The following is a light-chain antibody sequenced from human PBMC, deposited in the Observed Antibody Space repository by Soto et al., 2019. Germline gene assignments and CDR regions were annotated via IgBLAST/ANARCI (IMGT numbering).Light chain of an antibody. V-gene: IGLV2-14*01. J-gene: IGLJ2*01. CDR1: GSDVGAYNY. CDR3: ASFTTSNHVV. Sequence: QSVLTHPASLSGSPGQSITISCTGTGSDVGAYNYVSWYQQHPGRAPKLMIFEVTNRPSGISNRLSGSKSGNTASLTISGLQPEDEAHYYCASFTTSNHVVFGGGTKVTVL. CDR2: EVT.